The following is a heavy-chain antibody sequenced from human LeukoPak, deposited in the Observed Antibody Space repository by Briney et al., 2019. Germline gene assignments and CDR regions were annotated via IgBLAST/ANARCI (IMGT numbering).Heavy chain of an antibody. CDR3: ARDKYCSSTSCSPLFDY. Sequence: SETLSLTCTVSSGSISSYYWSWIRQPPGKGLEWIGYIYYSGITNYNPSLKSRVTISVDTSKNQFSLKLSSLTAADTAVYYCARDKYCSSTSCSPLFDYWGQGTLVTVSS. CDR1: SGSISSYY. CDR2: IYYSGIT. D-gene: IGHD2-2*01. V-gene: IGHV4-59*01. J-gene: IGHJ4*02.